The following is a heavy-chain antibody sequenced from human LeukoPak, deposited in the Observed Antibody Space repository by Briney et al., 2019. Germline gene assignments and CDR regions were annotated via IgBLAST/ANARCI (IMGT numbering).Heavy chain of an antibody. J-gene: IGHJ3*02. V-gene: IGHV3-23*01. CDR2: ISGSGSST. D-gene: IGHD4-23*01. Sequence: PGGSLRLSCAASGFTFSSYAMSWVRQAPGKGLDWISAISGSGSSTYYADSVKGRFTISRDNSKNTLYLQMNSLRAEDTAVYYCAKSRVVTSPGAFDIWGQGTMVTVSS. CDR1: GFTFSSYA. CDR3: AKSRVVTSPGAFDI.